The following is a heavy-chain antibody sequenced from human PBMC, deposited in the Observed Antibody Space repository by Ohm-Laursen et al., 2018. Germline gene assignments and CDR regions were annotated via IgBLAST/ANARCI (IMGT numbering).Heavy chain of an antibody. D-gene: IGHD2-2*01. J-gene: IGHJ4*02. V-gene: IGHV3-48*04. Sequence: SLRLSCAASGFTFSGYSMNWVRQAPGKGLEWVSYITSSSNTIYYADSVKGRFTISRDNAKNSLYLQMNSLRAEDTAVYYCARTRSDVPFDYWGQGTLVTVSS. CDR2: ITSSSNTI. CDR1: GFTFSGYS. CDR3: ARTRSDVPFDY.